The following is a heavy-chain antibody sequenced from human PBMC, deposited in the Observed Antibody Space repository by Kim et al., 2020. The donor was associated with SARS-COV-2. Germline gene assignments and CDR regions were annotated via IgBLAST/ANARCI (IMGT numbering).Heavy chain of an antibody. J-gene: IGHJ6*02. CDR2: ISAYNGNT. D-gene: IGHD1-26*01. CDR3: AKEASGSYPFSGMDV. V-gene: IGHV1-18*01. CDR1: GYTFTSYG. Sequence: ASVKVSCKASGYTFTSYGISWVRQAPGQGLEWMGWISAYNGNTNYAQKLQGRVTMTTDTSTSTAYMELKSLRSDDTAAYYCAKEASGSYPFSGMDVWGQGTTVTVSS.